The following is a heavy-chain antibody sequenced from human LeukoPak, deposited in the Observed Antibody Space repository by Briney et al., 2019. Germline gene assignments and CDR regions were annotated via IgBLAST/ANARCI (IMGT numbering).Heavy chain of an antibody. CDR3: ARDNVVVPAAMNYYYYYGTDV. CDR1: GFTFSSYA. J-gene: IGHJ6*02. V-gene: IGHV3-30*04. Sequence: GGSLRLSCAASGFTFSSYAMHWVRQAPGKGLEWVAVISYDGSNKYYADSVKGRFTISRDNSKNTLYLQMNSLRAEDTAVYYCARDNVVVPAAMNYYYYYGTDVWGQGTTVTVSS. D-gene: IGHD2-2*01. CDR2: ISYDGSNK.